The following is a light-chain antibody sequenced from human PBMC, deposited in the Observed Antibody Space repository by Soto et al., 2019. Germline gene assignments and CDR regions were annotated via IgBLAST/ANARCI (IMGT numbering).Light chain of an antibody. CDR3: QQRSNWPPVIT. V-gene: IGKV3-11*01. CDR2: DAS. J-gene: IGKJ5*01. Sequence: EIVLTQSPATLSLSPGERATLSCRASQSFSSYLAWYQQKPGQAPRLLIYDASKSATGIPARFSGRGSGTDFNLTISSLEPEDFAVYYCQQRSNWPPVITFGQGTRLEIK. CDR1: QSFSSY.